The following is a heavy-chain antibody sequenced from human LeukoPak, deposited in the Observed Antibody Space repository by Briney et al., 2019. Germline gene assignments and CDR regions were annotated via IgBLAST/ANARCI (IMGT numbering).Heavy chain of an antibody. CDR1: GFTFSNAW. CDR3: AITQDYYGSGSYPRL. CDR2: ISGSGGST. J-gene: IGHJ4*02. V-gene: IGHV3-23*01. D-gene: IGHD3-10*01. Sequence: GGSLRLSCAASGFTFSNAWMSWVRQAPGKGLEWVSAISGSGGSTYYADSVKGRFTISRDNSKNTLYLQMNSLRAEDTAVYYCAITQDYYGSGSYPRLWGQGTLVTVSS.